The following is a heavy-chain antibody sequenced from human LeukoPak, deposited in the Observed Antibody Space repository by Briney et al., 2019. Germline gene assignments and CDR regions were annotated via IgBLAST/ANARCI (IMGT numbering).Heavy chain of an antibody. CDR3: ARAPLSLRGYYDILTGSRPLDY. V-gene: IGHV1-18*01. Sequence: ASVKVSCKASGYTFTSYGISWVRQAPGQGLEWMGWISAYNGNTNYAQKLQGRVTMTTDTSTSTAYTELRSLRSDDTAVYYCARAPLSLRGYYDILTGSRPLDYWGQGTLVTVSS. CDR2: ISAYNGNT. D-gene: IGHD3-9*01. CDR1: GYTFTSYG. J-gene: IGHJ4*02.